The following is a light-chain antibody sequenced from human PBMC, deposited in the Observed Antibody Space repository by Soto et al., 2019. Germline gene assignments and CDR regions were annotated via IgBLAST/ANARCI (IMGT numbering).Light chain of an antibody. V-gene: IGKV1-12*01. Sequence: IQITQSPSSVSASVGDRVTITCRASQDVGKWLAWYQQKPGKAPKLLIYDASSLESGVPSRFSGSGFGTDFTLTISSLQPEDSATYYCQQLNSNPHSFGQGTRLEIK. CDR3: QQLNSNPHS. CDR1: QDVGKW. CDR2: DAS. J-gene: IGKJ5*01.